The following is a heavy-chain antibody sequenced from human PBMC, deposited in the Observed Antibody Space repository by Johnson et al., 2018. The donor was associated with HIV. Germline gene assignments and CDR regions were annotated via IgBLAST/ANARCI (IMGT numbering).Heavy chain of an antibody. Sequence: VQLVESGGGVVQPGRSLRLSCAASGFTFSNYGMHWVRQAPGKGLEWVAVISYDGSNKYYADSVKGRFTISRDNSKNTLYLQMNSLRPEDTAVYYCAKERRAPRAFDIWGQGTMVTVSS. V-gene: IGHV3-30*18. CDR1: GFTFSNYG. CDR2: ISYDGSNK. J-gene: IGHJ3*02. CDR3: AKERRAPRAFDI.